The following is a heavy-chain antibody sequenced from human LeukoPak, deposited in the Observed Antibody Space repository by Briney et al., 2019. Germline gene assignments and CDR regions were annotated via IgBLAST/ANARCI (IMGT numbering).Heavy chain of an antibody. CDR2: INHSGST. CDR1: GGSFSGYY. Sequence: SETLSLTCAVYGGSFSGYYWSWIRQPPGKGLEWIGEINHSGSTNYNPSLKSRVTISVDTSKNQFSLKLGSVTAADTAVYYCARDRELGYWGQGTLVTVSS. J-gene: IGHJ4*02. D-gene: IGHD3-10*01. CDR3: ARDRELGY. V-gene: IGHV4-34*01.